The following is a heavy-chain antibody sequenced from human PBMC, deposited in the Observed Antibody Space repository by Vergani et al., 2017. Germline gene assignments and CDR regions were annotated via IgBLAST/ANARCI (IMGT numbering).Heavy chain of an antibody. CDR3: ARAPPRGVGDDY. CDR1: GGSISSGGYY. D-gene: IGHD2-15*01. V-gene: IGHV4-31*11. J-gene: IGHJ4*02. CDR2: IYYSGST. Sequence: QVQLQESGPGVVKPSQTLSLTCAVSGGSISSGGYYWSWIRQHPEKGLEWIGYIYYSGSTYYNPSLKSRVTISVDTSKNQFSLKLSSVTAADTAVYYCARAPPRGVGDDYWGQGTLVTVSS.